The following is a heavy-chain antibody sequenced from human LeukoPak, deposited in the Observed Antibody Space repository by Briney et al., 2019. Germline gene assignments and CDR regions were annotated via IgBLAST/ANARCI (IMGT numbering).Heavy chain of an antibody. Sequence: PGGSLRLSCAASGFTFSSYEMNWVRQAPGKGLEWVSYISSSGSTIYYADSVKGRFTISRDNAKNSLYLQMNSLRAEDTAVYYCAAAYSYGNGGFDCWGQGTLVTVSS. CDR2: ISSSGSTI. CDR1: GFTFSSYE. CDR3: AAAYSYGNGGFDC. D-gene: IGHD5-18*01. V-gene: IGHV3-48*03. J-gene: IGHJ4*02.